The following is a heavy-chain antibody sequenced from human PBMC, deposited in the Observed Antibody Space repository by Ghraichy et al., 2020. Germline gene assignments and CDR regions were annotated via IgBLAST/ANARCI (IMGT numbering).Heavy chain of an antibody. CDR2: IYYSGST. CDR3: AREKSDYGDYVDY. V-gene: IGHV4-39*07. Sequence: SETLSLTCTVSGGSISSSSYYWGWIRQPPGKGLEWIGSIYYSGSTYYNPSLKSRVTISVDTSKNQFSLKLSSVTAADTAVYYCAREKSDYGDYVDYWGQGTLVTVSS. D-gene: IGHD4-17*01. J-gene: IGHJ4*02. CDR1: GGSISSSSYY.